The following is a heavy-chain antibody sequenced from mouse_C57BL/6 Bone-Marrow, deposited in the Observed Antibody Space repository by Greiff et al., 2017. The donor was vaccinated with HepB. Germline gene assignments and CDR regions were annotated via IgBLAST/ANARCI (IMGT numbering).Heavy chain of an antibody. D-gene: IGHD3-2*02. Sequence: VHLVESGAELVRPGASVTLSCKASGYTFTDYEMHWVKQTPVHGLEWIGAIDPETGGTAYNQKFKGKAILTADKSSSTAYMELRSLTSEDSAVYYCTREGSGYEVDYWGQGTTLTVSS. V-gene: IGHV1-15*01. CDR3: TREGSGYEVDY. CDR1: GYTFTDYE. J-gene: IGHJ2*01. CDR2: IDPETGGT.